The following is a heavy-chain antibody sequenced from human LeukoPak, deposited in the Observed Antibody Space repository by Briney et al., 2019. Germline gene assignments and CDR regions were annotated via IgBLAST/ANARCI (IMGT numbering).Heavy chain of an antibody. D-gene: IGHD3-10*01. V-gene: IGHV4-59*01. Sequence: SETLSLTCTVSGGSISSYYWSWIRQPPGKGLEWIGYIYYSGSTNYNPSLKSRVTISADTSKNQFSLKLSSVTAADTAVYYCARSLYGSGSPIDYWGQGTLVTVSS. CDR1: GGSISSYY. J-gene: IGHJ4*02. CDR2: IYYSGST. CDR3: ARSLYGSGSPIDY.